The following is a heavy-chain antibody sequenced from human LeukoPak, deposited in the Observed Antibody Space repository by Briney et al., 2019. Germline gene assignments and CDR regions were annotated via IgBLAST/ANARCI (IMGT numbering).Heavy chain of an antibody. V-gene: IGHV1-18*01. Sequence: ASVKVSCKASGYTFTSYGISWVRQAPGQGLEWMGWISPYNGNTNYAPNLQGRVTMTTDTSTSTAYMELSSLRSEDTAVYYCAIRYYDSSGYLTGLGDAFDIWGQGTMVTVSS. CDR1: GYTFTSYG. CDR2: ISPYNGNT. CDR3: AIRYYDSSGYLTGLGDAFDI. D-gene: IGHD3-22*01. J-gene: IGHJ3*02.